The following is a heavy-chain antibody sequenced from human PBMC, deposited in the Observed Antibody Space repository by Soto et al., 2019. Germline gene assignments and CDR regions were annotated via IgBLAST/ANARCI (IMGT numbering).Heavy chain of an antibody. CDR2: ISYDGSNK. D-gene: IGHD1-26*01. J-gene: IGHJ6*02. CDR1: GSTFSSYA. V-gene: IGHV3-30-3*01. CDR3: AGPLRRTTYYYYGMDV. Sequence: SLRLSCAASGSTFSSYAMHWVRQAPGKGLEWVAVISYDGSNKYYADSVKGRFTISRDNSKNTLYLQMNSLRAEDTAVYYCAGPLRRTTYYYYGMDVWGQGTTVTVSS.